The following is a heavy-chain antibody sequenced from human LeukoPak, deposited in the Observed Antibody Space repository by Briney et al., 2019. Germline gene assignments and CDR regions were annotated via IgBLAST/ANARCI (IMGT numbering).Heavy chain of an antibody. Sequence: ASVKVSCKASGYTFTSYGISWVRQAPGQGLEWMGWISAYNGNTNYAQKLQGRVTMTTDTSTSTAYMELRSLRSDDTAVCYCAASSIAALSSDYWGQGTLVTVSS. CDR2: ISAYNGNT. CDR1: GYTFTSYG. J-gene: IGHJ4*02. V-gene: IGHV1-18*01. CDR3: AASSIAALSSDY. D-gene: IGHD6-6*01.